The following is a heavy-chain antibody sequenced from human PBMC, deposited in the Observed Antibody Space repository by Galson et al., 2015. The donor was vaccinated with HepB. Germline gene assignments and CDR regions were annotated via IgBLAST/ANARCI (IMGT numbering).Heavy chain of an antibody. CDR1: GFTVSSNY. D-gene: IGHD6-13*01. Sequence: SLRLSCAASGFTVSSNYMGWVRQAPGKGLEWVSVIYSGGSTYNADSVKGRFTISRDNSKNTLYLQMNSLRAEDTAVYYCARGQIAAAGTSYYFDYWGQGTLVTVSS. CDR3: ARGQIAAAGTSYYFDY. CDR2: IYSGGST. J-gene: IGHJ4*02. V-gene: IGHV3-66*01.